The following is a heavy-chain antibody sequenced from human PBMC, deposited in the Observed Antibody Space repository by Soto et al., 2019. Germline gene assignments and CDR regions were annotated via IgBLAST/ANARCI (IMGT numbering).Heavy chain of an antibody. Sequence: PGGSLRLSCAASGFTVSRNYMSWVRQAPGKGLEWVSVTYSGGSTYYADSVKGRFTISRDNSKNTLYLQMNSLRAEDTAVYDGAREIVVVGYFDDWGQGTLVTVSS. J-gene: IGHJ4*02. CDR1: GFTVSRNY. CDR2: TYSGGST. CDR3: AREIVVVGYFDD. D-gene: IGHD3-22*01. V-gene: IGHV3-53*01.